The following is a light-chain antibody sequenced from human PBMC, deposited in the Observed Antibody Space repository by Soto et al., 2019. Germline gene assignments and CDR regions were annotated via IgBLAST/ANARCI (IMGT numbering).Light chain of an antibody. Sequence: QSVLTQPPSVSAAPGQKVTISCSGSSSNIGNNYVSWYQQLPGTAPKLLIYDNNKPPPGIPDRFSGSKSGTSATLGITGLQTGDEADYYCGTWDSSLSAGVFGGGTKLTVL. CDR3: GTWDSSLSAGV. J-gene: IGLJ2*01. CDR1: SSNIGNNY. V-gene: IGLV1-51*01. CDR2: DNN.